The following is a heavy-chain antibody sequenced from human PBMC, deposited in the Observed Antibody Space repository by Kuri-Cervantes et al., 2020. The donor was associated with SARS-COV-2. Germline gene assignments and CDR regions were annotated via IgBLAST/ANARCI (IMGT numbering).Heavy chain of an antibody. Sequence: ASVKVSCKASGYTFTSYGISWVRQAPGQGLEWMGWISAYNGNTNYAQKFQGRVTITRDTSASTAYMELSSLRSEDTAVYYCARGFLEWLAPDYGMDVWGQGTTVTVSS. D-gene: IGHD3-3*01. J-gene: IGHJ6*02. V-gene: IGHV1-18*01. CDR3: ARGFLEWLAPDYGMDV. CDR2: ISAYNGNT. CDR1: GYTFTSYG.